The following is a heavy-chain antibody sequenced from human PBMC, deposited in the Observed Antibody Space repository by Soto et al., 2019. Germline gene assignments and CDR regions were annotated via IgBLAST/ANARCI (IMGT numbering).Heavy chain of an antibody. J-gene: IGHJ6*02. D-gene: IGHD3-10*02. V-gene: IGHV3-74*01. CDR2: ISSDGIGT. Sequence: EMQLVESGGDLVQPGGSLRLSCAASGFTFSNYWMRWVRHAPGKGLVWVSRISSDGIGTTYAYSVKGRFTTSRDNAKNPLYLQMNSLRDEDTAVYYCACSYGMDVWGQGTTVIVSS. CDR1: GFTFSNYW. CDR3: ACSYGMDV.